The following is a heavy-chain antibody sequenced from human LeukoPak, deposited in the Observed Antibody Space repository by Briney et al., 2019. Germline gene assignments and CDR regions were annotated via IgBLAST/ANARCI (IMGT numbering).Heavy chain of an antibody. Sequence: GGSLRLSCAASGFSFSSYAMSWVRQAPGKGLEWVSALSGSGSRTYYADSVKGRFTISRDNSKNTLYLQMNSLRAEDTAVYYCAKDLSYGLDVWGQGTTVTVSS. V-gene: IGHV3-23*01. CDR2: LSGSGSRT. CDR3: AKDLSYGLDV. D-gene: IGHD2/OR15-2a*01. CDR1: GFSFSSYA. J-gene: IGHJ6*02.